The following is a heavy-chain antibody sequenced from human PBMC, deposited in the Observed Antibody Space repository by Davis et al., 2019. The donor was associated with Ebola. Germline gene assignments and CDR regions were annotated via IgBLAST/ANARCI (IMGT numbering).Heavy chain of an antibody. D-gene: IGHD2-15*01. J-gene: IGHJ6*04. Sequence: SETLSLTCTVSGGSISSSSYYWGWIRQPPGKGLEWIGSIYYSGSTYYNPSLKSRVTISVDTSKSQFSLKLSSVTAADTAVYYCARELRYCSGGSCYSNGMDVWGKGTTVTVSS. CDR3: ARELRYCSGGSCYSNGMDV. V-gene: IGHV4-39*07. CDR1: GGSISSSSYY. CDR2: IYYSGST.